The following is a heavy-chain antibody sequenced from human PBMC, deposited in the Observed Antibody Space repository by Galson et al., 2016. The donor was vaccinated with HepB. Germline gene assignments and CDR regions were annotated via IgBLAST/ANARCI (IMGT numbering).Heavy chain of an antibody. D-gene: IGHD3-3*01. CDR2: IYSGGST. V-gene: IGHV3-66*01. CDR1: GFTVSNNY. CDR3: AKDIQSDFWSGFEPDYYYGMDV. J-gene: IGHJ6*02. Sequence: SLRLSCAASGFTVSNNYMRWVRQAPGKGLEWVSLIYSGGSTYYADSVKGRFTISRDSSKNTLYLQMNSLRAEDTAVYYCAKDIQSDFWSGFEPDYYYGMDVWGQGTTVTVSS.